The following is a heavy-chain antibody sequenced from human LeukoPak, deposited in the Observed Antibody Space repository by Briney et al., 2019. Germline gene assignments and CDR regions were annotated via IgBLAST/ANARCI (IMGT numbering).Heavy chain of an antibody. J-gene: IGHJ5*02. CDR3: ATMYYYGSGSPPRFDP. CDR1: GYTLTELS. CDR2: FDPEDGET. Sequence: ASVKVSCKVSGYTLTELSMHWVRQAPGKGLEWMGGFDPEDGETIYAQKFQGRVTMTEDTSTDTAYMELSSLRSEDTAVYYCATMYYYGSGSPPRFDPWGQGTLVTVSS. V-gene: IGHV1-24*01. D-gene: IGHD3-10*01.